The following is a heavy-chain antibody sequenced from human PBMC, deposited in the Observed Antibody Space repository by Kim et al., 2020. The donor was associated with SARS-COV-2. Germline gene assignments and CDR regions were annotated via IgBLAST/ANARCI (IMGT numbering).Heavy chain of an antibody. V-gene: IGHV1-8*01. Sequence: ASVKVSCKASGYTFTSYDINWVRQATGQGLEWMGWMNPNSGNTGYAQKFQVRVTMTRNTSISTAYMELSSLRSEDTAVYYCAVWLQTNYYYYGMDVWGQGTTVTVSS. D-gene: IGHD3-16*01. CDR3: AVWLQTNYYYYGMDV. J-gene: IGHJ6*02. CDR2: MNPNSGNT. CDR1: GYTFTSYD.